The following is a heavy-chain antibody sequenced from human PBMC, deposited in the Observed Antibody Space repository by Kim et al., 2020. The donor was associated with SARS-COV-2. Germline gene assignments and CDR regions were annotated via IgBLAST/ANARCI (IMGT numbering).Heavy chain of an antibody. CDR1: GYSISSGYY. J-gene: IGHJ6*01. Sequence: SETLSLTCTVSGYSISSGYYWGWIRQPPGKGLEWIGSIYHSGSTYYNPSLKSRVTISVDTSKNQFSLKLSSVTAADTAVYYCARVRYSSSWYEYYYYYG. CDR3: ARVRYSSSWYEYYYYYG. D-gene: IGHD6-13*01. CDR2: IYHSGST. V-gene: IGHV4-38-2*02.